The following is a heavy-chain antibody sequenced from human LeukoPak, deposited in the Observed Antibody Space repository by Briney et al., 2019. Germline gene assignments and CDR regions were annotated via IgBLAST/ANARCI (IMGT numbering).Heavy chain of an antibody. Sequence: GESLKISCKGSGYSFTTYWIGWMRQMPGRGLEWMAIITPGNPDTQYSPSLQGQVTISADKSISTAYLQWSSLKASDSAMYYCATRIDGTYYWGQGTLVTVSS. J-gene: IGHJ4*02. CDR2: ITPGNPDT. V-gene: IGHV5-51*01. CDR1: GYSFTTYW. CDR3: ATRIDGTYY. D-gene: IGHD1-26*01.